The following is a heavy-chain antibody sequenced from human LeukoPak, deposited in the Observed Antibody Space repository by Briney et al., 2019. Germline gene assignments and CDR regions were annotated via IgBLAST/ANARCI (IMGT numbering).Heavy chain of an antibody. Sequence: SETLSLTCTVSGVSISSYYWNWVRQPPGKGLEWIGDIYYSGSTNYNPSLKSRLTISVDTSKNQFSLKLSSVTAADTAVYFCARQLRGEAVAGHLQPFDYWGQGTLVTVSS. J-gene: IGHJ4*02. CDR1: GVSISSYY. CDR2: IYYSGST. CDR3: ARQLRGEAVAGHLQPFDY. D-gene: IGHD6-19*01. V-gene: IGHV4-59*08.